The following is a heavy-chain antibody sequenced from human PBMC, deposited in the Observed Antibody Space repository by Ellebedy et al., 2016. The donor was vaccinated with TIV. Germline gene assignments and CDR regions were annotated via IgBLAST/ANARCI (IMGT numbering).Heavy chain of an antibody. CDR3: AKESPPDY. Sequence: GGSLRLXXAASGFTFRNYGMHWVRQAPGKGLEWVALISYDGSKKYYADSVKGRFTISRDNSMNTLYLQMNSLRPEDTAVYYCAKESPPDYWGQGTLVTVSS. CDR1: GFTFRNYG. J-gene: IGHJ4*02. V-gene: IGHV3-30*02. CDR2: ISYDGSKK.